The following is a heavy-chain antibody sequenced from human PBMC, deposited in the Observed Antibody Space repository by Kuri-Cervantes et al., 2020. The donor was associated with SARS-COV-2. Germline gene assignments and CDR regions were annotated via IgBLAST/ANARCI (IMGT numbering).Heavy chain of an antibody. Sequence: ASVKVSCKASGYTFTSYAMHWVRQAPGQRLEWMGWINAGNGNTKYSQKFQGRVTITRDTSASTAYMELSGLRSEDTAVYYCARMYYYDSSGRFDYWGQGTLVTVSS. CDR3: ARMYYYDSSGRFDY. V-gene: IGHV1-3*01. CDR1: GYTFTSYA. D-gene: IGHD3-22*01. CDR2: INAGNGNT. J-gene: IGHJ4*02.